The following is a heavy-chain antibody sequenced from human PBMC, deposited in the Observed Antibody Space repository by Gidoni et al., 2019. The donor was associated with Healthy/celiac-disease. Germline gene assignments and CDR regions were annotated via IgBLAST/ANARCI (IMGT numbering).Heavy chain of an antibody. CDR3: ARDARVTMVRGVPEYYYYGMDV. J-gene: IGHJ6*02. CDR2: ISAYNGNT. Sequence: QVQLVQSGAEVKKPGASVKVSCKASGYTFTSYGISWVRQAPGQGLEWMGWISAYNGNTNYAQKLQGRVTMTTDTSTSTAYMELRSLRSDDTAVYYCARDARVTMVRGVPEYYYYGMDVWGQGTTVTVSS. CDR1: GYTFTSYG. D-gene: IGHD3-10*01. V-gene: IGHV1-18*01.